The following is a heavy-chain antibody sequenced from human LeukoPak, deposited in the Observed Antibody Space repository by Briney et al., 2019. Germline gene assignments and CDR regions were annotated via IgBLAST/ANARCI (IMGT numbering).Heavy chain of an antibody. J-gene: IGHJ4*02. V-gene: IGHV4-30-2*01. Sequence: PSQTLSLTCTVSGVSINSDAYFWSWIRQPPGKGLEWLGYIYHSGNTYYNPSLKSRVIISLGTSKNQSSLKLSSVTAADTAVYYCARRYCSGGSCYFDFDYWGQGTLVTVSS. CDR2: IYHSGNT. D-gene: IGHD2-15*01. CDR3: ARRYCSGGSCYFDFDY. CDR1: GVSINSDAYF.